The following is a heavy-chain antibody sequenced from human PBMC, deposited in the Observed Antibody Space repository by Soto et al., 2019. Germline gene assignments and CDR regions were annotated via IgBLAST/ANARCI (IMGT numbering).Heavy chain of an antibody. V-gene: IGHV1-8*01. J-gene: IGHJ6*02. CDR1: GYTFTSYD. CDR3: ARGWDYYYGMDV. Sequence: ASVKVSCKASGYTFTSYDINWMRQATGQGLEWMGWMNPNSGNTGYAQKFQGRVTMTRNTSISTAYMELSSLRSEDTAVYYCARGWDYYYGMDVWGQGTTVTVSS. CDR2: MNPNSGNT.